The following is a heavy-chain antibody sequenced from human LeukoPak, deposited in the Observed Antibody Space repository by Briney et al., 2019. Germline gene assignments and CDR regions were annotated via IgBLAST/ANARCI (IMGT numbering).Heavy chain of an antibody. Sequence: ASVKVSCKTSGYTFTGYYMHWVRQAPGPGLEWMGWINPNSGGTNYAQKFQGRVTMTRDTSISTAYMELTRLRCDDTAGYYCARYGSGWYFDLWGRGTLVTVSS. J-gene: IGHJ2*01. CDR1: GYTFTGYY. D-gene: IGHD6-19*01. CDR2: INPNSGGT. CDR3: ARYGSGWYFDL. V-gene: IGHV1-2*02.